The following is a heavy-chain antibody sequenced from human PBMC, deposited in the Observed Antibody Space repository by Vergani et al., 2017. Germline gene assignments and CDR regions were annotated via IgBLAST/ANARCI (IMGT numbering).Heavy chain of an antibody. D-gene: IGHD2-2*01. CDR2: ISYDGSNK. Sequence: QVQLVESGGGVVQPGRSLRLSCAASGFTFSSYAMHWVRQAPGKGLEWVAVISYDGSNKYYADSVKGRFTISRDNSKNTLYLQMNSLRAEDTAVYYCARGPLCCSSTSCPHGYWGQGTLVTVSS. CDR1: GFTFSSYA. V-gene: IGHV3-30-3*01. CDR3: ARGPLCCSSTSCPHGY. J-gene: IGHJ4*02.